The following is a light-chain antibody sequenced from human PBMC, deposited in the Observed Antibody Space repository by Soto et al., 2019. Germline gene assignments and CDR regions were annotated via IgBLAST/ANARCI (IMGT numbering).Light chain of an antibody. CDR1: QSVGSY. Sequence: EIVLIQSPATLSLSHGERATLSCRASQSVGSYLAWYQHKPGQAPRLLISDASNRATGIPARFSGSGSGTEFTLTISSLQPDDFATYYCQQYNTYWTFGQGTKVDIK. CDR3: QQYNTYWT. CDR2: DAS. V-gene: IGKV3-11*01. J-gene: IGKJ1*01.